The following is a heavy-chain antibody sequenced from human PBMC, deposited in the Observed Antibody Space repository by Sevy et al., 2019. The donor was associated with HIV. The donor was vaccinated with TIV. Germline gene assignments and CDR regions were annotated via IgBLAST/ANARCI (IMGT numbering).Heavy chain of an antibody. CDR1: GFNFNIYS. Sequence: GGSLRLSCVASGFNFNIYSMSWVRQAPGKGLEWVSTLSFGCGRINHADSVQGRFTMSRDDSKKTVYLEMNSLRAEDTAVYDCAREGSTRPHDHRGQGTLVTVSS. CDR2: LSFGCGRI. D-gene: IGHD3-10*01. J-gene: IGHJ4*02. V-gene: IGHV3-23*01. CDR3: AREGSTRPHDH.